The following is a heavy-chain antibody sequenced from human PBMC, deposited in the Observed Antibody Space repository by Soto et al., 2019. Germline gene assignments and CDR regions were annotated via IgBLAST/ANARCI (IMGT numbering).Heavy chain of an antibody. CDR3: ARIGGYHGPLDY. V-gene: IGHV4-59*01. J-gene: IGHJ4*02. CDR2: TYHRGST. CDR1: GVSISSYF. D-gene: IGHD6-25*01. Sequence: SETLSLTCSVSGVSISSYFWSWIRQAPGGGLEWIGYTYHRGSTNYSPSLKSRVAVSLDTSENQFSLKVNSVTAADTAVYYCARIGGYHGPLDYWGQGTPVTVSS.